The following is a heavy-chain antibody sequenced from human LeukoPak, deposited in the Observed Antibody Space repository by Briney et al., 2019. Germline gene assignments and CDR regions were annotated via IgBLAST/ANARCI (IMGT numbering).Heavy chain of an antibody. J-gene: IGHJ4*02. CDR3: ARAGNQLLYFPYFDY. D-gene: IGHD2-2*02. Sequence: SETLSLTCTVSGGPISSGGYYWSWIRQHPGKGLEWIGYIYYSGSTYYNPSLKSRVTISVDTSKNQFSLKLSSVTAADTAVYYCARAGNQLLYFPYFDYWGQGTLVTVSS. CDR1: GGPISSGGYY. V-gene: IGHV4-30-4*08. CDR2: IYYSGST.